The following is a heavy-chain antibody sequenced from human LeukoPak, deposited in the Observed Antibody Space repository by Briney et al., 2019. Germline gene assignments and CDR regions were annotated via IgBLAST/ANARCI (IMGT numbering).Heavy chain of an antibody. D-gene: IGHD1-26*01. Sequence: SETLSLTCTVSGGSISSYYWSWIRQPPGKGLEWIGYIYYSGSTNYNPSLKSRVTISVDTSKNQFSLKVSSVTAADTAVYYCATRLGSSYYYYVDVGGKGTTVTVSS. CDR3: ATRLGSSYYYYVDV. CDR1: GGSISSYY. V-gene: IGHV4-59*08. CDR2: IYYSGST. J-gene: IGHJ6*03.